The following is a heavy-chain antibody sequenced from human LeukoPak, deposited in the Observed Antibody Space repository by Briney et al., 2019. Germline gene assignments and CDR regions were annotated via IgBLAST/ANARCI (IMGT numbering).Heavy chain of an antibody. CDR2: INHIGST. J-gene: IGHJ4*02. Sequence: PSETLSLTCAVYGGSFSGYYWSWIRQPPGKGLEWTGEINHIGSTNYNPSLNSRVIISVDTSKNQFSLNLSSVTAADTAVYYCARGYCSGGSCYGFDYWGQGTLVTVSS. CDR1: GGSFSGYY. CDR3: ARGYCSGGSCYGFDY. D-gene: IGHD2-15*01. V-gene: IGHV4-34*01.